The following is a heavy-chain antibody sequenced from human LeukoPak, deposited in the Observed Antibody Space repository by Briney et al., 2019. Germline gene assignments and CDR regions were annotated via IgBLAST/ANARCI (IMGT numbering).Heavy chain of an antibody. Sequence: SETLSLTCAVYGGSFSGYYWSWIRQPPGKGLEWIGEINHSGSTNYNPSLKSRVTISVDTSKNQFSLKLSSVTAADTAVYYCARDLRCSSTSCQRAFDIWGQGTMVTVSS. J-gene: IGHJ3*02. D-gene: IGHD2-2*01. CDR3: ARDLRCSSTSCQRAFDI. CDR2: INHSGST. CDR1: GGSFSGYY. V-gene: IGHV4-34*01.